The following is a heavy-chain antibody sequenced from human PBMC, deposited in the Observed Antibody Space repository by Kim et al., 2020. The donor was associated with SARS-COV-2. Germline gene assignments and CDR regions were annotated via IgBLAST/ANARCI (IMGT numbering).Heavy chain of an antibody. CDR1: GFTVGSNY. V-gene: IGHV3-66*01. Sequence: GGSLRLSCAASGFTVGSNYMSWLRQAPGKGLEWLSVIYSGDKTYYVESVKGRLTISRDNSKNTLYLQMSSLRVEDTAVYYCSTNLAASGVVRGHGTLVTV. D-gene: IGHD6-13*01. CDR3: STNLAASGVV. J-gene: IGHJ4*01. CDR2: IYSGDKT.